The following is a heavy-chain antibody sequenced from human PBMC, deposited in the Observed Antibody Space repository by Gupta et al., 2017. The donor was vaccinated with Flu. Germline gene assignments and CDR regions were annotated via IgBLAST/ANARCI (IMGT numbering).Heavy chain of an antibody. Sequence: VGRIKNKANSYATAYAASVKGKFTISRDDSKNTAYLEMNSLSTEDTAVYYCARHNASREVVAADYYYCLYVWGQGTTVTVSS. CDR2: IKNKANSYAT. D-gene: IGHD2-15*01. V-gene: IGHV3-73*01. CDR3: ARHNASREVVAADYYYCLYV. J-gene: IGHJ6*02.